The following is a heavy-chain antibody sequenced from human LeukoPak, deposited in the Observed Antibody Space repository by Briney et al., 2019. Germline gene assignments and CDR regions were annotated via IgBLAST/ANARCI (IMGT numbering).Heavy chain of an antibody. D-gene: IGHD1-26*01. Sequence: GASVKVSCKASGGTFSSYAISWVRQAPGQGLEWMGWIIPILGIANYAQKFQGRVTITTDESTSTAYMELSSLRSEDTAVYYCARMGIVDNWFDPWGQGTLVTVSS. CDR3: ARMGIVDNWFDP. CDR1: GGTFSSYA. V-gene: IGHV1-69*10. J-gene: IGHJ5*02. CDR2: IIPILGIA.